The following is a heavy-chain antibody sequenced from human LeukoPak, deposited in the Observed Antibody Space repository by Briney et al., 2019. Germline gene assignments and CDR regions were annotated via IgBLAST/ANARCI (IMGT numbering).Heavy chain of an antibody. V-gene: IGHV3-23*01. CDR2: ISGSGGMT. CDR3: AKLSGGWNNYYYYMDL. D-gene: IGHD6-19*01. J-gene: IGHJ6*03. CDR1: GFTFDTYN. Sequence: PGGSLRLSCTASGFTFDTYNFNWVRQAPGKGLEWVSAISGSGGMTYYADSVKGRFTISRDNSKNTLSLQMNSLRAEDTAFYYCAKLSGGWNNYYYYMDLWGKGTTVTVSS.